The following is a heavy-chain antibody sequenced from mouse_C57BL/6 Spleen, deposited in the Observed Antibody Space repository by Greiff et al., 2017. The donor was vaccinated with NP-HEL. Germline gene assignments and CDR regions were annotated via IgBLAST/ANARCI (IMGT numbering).Heavy chain of an antibody. CDR2: IHPNSGST. J-gene: IGHJ3*01. CDR3: ARRNYGSSYVWFAY. D-gene: IGHD1-1*01. V-gene: IGHV1-64*01. Sequence: QVHVKQPGAELVKPGASVKLSCKASGYTFTSYWMHWVKQRPGQGLEWIGMIHPNSGSTNYNEKFKSKATLTVDKSSSTAYMQLSSLTSEDSAVYYCARRNYGSSYVWFAYWGQGTLVTVSA. CDR1: GYTFTSYW.